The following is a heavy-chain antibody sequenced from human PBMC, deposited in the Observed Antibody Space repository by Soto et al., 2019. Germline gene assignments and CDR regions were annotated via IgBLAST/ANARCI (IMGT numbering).Heavy chain of an antibody. CDR2: IWFDGSNK. V-gene: IGHV3-33*01. J-gene: IGHJ3*02. D-gene: IGHD3-9*01. CDR1: GFTFSNYG. CDR3: TRGDYAIVTEGRNDAFVI. Sequence: QVQLVESGGGVVQPGRSLRLSWAASGFTFSNYGMHWVRQAPGKGLEWVAVIWFDGSNKYYVDSVKGRFTISRDNSKNTLYLHMNSLRAEDTAVYYCTRGDYAIVTEGRNDAFVIWGQGRMVTVS.